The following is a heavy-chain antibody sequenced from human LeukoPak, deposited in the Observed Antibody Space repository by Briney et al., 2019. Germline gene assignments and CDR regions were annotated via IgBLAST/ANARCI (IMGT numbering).Heavy chain of an antibody. CDR2: ISSSSSYI. V-gene: IGHV3-21*01. Sequence: GGSLRLSCAASGFTFSSYSMNWVRQAPGKGLEWVSSISSSSSYIYYADSVKGRFTISGDNAKNSLYLQMNSLRAEDTAVYYCARGSRDGDYVPDYWGQGTLVTVSS. J-gene: IGHJ4*02. CDR3: ARGSRDGDYVPDY. CDR1: GFTFSSYS. D-gene: IGHD4-17*01.